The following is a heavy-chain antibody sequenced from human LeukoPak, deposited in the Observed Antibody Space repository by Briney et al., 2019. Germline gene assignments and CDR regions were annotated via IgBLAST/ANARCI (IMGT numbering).Heavy chain of an antibody. CDR1: GGSISSYY. D-gene: IGHD6-13*01. CDR3: ARVSSTSWYGIDF. Sequence: SETLSLTCTVSGGSISSYYWSWIRQPPGKGLEWIGYIYYTGSTSYNPSLKSRVTISVDMSNNQFSLKLSSVTAADTAVYYCARVSSTSWYGIDFWGQGILVTVSS. CDR2: IYYTGST. J-gene: IGHJ4*02. V-gene: IGHV4-59*01.